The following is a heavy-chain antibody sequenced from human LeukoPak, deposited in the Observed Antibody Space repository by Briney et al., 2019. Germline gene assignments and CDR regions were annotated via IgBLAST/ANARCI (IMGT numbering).Heavy chain of an antibody. CDR3: ARTPSLDSGWYDY. J-gene: IGHJ4*02. CDR1: GFTFSSYE. Sequence: GGSLRLSCAASGFTFSSYEMNWVRQAPGKGLEWVSYISSSGSTIYYADSVKGRFTISRDNAKNSLYLQMNSLRAEDTAVYYCARTPSLDSGWYDYWGQGTLVTVSS. CDR2: ISSSGSTI. D-gene: IGHD6-19*01. V-gene: IGHV3-48*03.